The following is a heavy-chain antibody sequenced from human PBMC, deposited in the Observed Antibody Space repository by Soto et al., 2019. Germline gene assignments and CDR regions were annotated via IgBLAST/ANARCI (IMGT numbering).Heavy chain of an antibody. CDR3: GRVVEGATRHTDPDS. V-gene: IGHV4-39*01. CDR2: VYHNGGA. D-gene: IGHD2-21*01. Sequence: QVHLQESGPGLVKPSETLSLTCTVSGVSIHNSHSFWTWIRQPPGKGLQFIASVYHNGGAHYNSSLKSRVTISVDTANNQVSLRMRSLTAADTAFYYCGRVVEGATRHTDPDSWGQGILVTVSS. CDR1: GVSIHNSHSF. J-gene: IGHJ5*01.